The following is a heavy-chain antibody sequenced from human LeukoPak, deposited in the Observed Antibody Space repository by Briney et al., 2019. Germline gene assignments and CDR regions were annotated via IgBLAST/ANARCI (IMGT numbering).Heavy chain of an antibody. CDR3: AKDFYVGPVLARYFDY. CDR1: GFTFSNCG. Sequence: PGRSLRLSCAASGFTFSNCGMHWVRQAPGKGLEWVAVIWYDGSYKYYADSVKGRFTISRDNSKNTLYLQINSLRVEDTAVYYCAKDFYVGPVLARYFDYWGQGTLVTVSS. V-gene: IGHV3-33*06. CDR2: IWYDGSYK. D-gene: IGHD2-8*02. J-gene: IGHJ4*02.